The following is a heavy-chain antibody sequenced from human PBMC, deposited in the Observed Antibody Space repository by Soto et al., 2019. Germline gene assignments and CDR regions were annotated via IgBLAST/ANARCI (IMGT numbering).Heavy chain of an antibody. V-gene: IGHV3-33*03. CDR3: AKASSTYCSGGSCYGIDY. CDR1: GVMFSNHG. CDR2: IWSDGNNR. J-gene: IGHJ4*02. Sequence: GGSLRLSCAASGVMFSNHGMHWVRQAPGKGLEWVAVIWSDGNNRYYADSVKGRFTISRDNSRNSLYLQMNSLRTEDTALYYCAKASSTYCSGGSCYGIDYWGQGTLVTVSS. D-gene: IGHD2-15*01.